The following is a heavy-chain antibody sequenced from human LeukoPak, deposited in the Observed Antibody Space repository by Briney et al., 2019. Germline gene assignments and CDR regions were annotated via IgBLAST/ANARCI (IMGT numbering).Heavy chain of an antibody. J-gene: IGHJ4*02. CDR2: ISSSSSII. CDR3: ARNDDYGGTTLDY. V-gene: IGHV3-48*01. Sequence: PGGSLRLSCAASGFTFSSYSMNWVRQAPGKGLEWVSYISSSSSIIYYADSVKGRFTISRDNAKNSLYLQMNSLRAEDTAVYYCARNDDYGGTTLDYWGQGTLVTVSS. D-gene: IGHD4-23*01. CDR1: GFTFSSYS.